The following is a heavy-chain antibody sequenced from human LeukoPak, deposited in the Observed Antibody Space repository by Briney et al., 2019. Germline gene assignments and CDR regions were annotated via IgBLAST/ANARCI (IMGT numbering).Heavy chain of an antibody. CDR1: GYTFTGYY. CDR2: INPNSGGT. V-gene: IGHV1-2*02. J-gene: IGHJ4*02. Sequence: ASVKVSCKASGYTFTGYYMHWVRQAPGQGLEWMGWINPNSGGTNYAQKFQGRVTMTRDTSISTAYMELSRVRSGDTAVYYCARGSGGMIVSNCWGQGTLVTVSS. D-gene: IGHD3-22*01. CDR3: ARGSGGMIVSNC.